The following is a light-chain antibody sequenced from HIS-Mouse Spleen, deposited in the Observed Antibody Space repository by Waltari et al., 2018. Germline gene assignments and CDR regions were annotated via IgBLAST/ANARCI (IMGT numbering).Light chain of an antibody. V-gene: IGLV3-9*01. J-gene: IGLJ2*01. CDR2: RDS. CDR3: QVWDSSTVV. CDR1: NIGSKN. Sequence: SYELTQPLSVSVALGQTARITCGGNNIGSKNVHWYQQKPGQAPVLVIYRDSNRPSGIPGRFSCSNSGNTANLTISRAQAGDEADYYCQVWDSSTVVFGGGTKLTVL.